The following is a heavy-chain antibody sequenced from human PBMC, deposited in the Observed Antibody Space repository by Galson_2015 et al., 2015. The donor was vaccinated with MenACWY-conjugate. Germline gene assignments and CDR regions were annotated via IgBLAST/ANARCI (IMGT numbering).Heavy chain of an antibody. CDR1: GFTVSGNY. J-gene: IGHJ6*02. CDR2: IYTGGST. D-gene: IGHD3-10*01. CDR3: ARDRGPLRGGGYYGMDV. V-gene: IGHV3-53*01. Sequence: SLRLSCAASGFTVSGNYMSWVRQAPGKGLEWVSVIYTGGSTYYAESVKGRFTISRDNSKNTLYLQMNSLRAEDTAVYYCARDRGPLRGGGYYGMDVWGQGTTVTVSS.